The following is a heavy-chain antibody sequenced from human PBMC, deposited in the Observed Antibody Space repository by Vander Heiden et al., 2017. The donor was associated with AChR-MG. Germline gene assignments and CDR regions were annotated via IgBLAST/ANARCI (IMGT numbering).Heavy chain of an antibody. CDR3: ARDQERGDSSKEKGVYYYDGRDV. CDR2: IIHIFGTA. Sequence: QVQLVQSGAAVKKPGSSVKVSCNASGGPFSSYSIIWVRKAPGQGREWMGGIIHIFGTANYAQKFQGRVTITAEKATSTADRELSSLRSEDTGVYYCARDQERGDSSKEKGVYYYDGRDVWGQGTTVTVSS. V-gene: IGHV1-69*06. CDR1: GGPFSSYS. J-gene: IGHJ6*02. D-gene: IGHD5-18*01.